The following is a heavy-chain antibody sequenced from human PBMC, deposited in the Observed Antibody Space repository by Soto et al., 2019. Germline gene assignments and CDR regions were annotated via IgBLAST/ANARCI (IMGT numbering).Heavy chain of an antibody. Sequence: QVQLVQSGAEVKQPGASVKVSCKASGFTFTHYGFSWVRQAPGQGLELMGWISAYNGNTYYAQKLQDTATLTTDTSPRTVYMALRSLRADDPAMYYCARTPPPSVYCDSTSCQNWSDHWGQGTGVTVSS. D-gene: IGHD2-2*01. J-gene: IGHJ5*02. CDR1: GFTFTHYG. V-gene: IGHV1-18*01. CDR2: ISAYNGNT. CDR3: ARTPPPSVYCDSTSCQNWSDH.